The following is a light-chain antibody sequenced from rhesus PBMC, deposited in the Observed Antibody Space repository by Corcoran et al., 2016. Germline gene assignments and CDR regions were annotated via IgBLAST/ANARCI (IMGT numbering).Light chain of an antibody. CDR3: YSYASSNTYI. CDR1: SGDIGGYNR. V-gene: IGLV2-13*03. CDR2: EVN. Sequence: QAAPTQSPSVSGSPGQSVTISCTGSSGDIGGYNRVSWYQQSPGKAPKLLIYEVNKRASGVSPRFSGSKSGYTASLTISGLQTEDEAHYYCYSYASSNTYIVGTGTRLTVL. J-gene: IGLJ1*01.